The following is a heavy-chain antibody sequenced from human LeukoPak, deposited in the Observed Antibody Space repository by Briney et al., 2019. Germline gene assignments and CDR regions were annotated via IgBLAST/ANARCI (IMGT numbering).Heavy chain of an antibody. CDR2: ISDSGNT. CDR3: ARRTALEQYFDY. CDR1: GFTLSSYA. V-gene: IGHV3-23*01. D-gene: IGHD1/OR15-1a*01. Sequence: GGSLRLSCAASGFTLSSYAMSWVRRAPGKGLEWVSAISDSGNTYHADSVKGRFTISRDNSKNTLYLQMNSMRADDTAVYYCARRTALEQYFDYWGQGTLVTVSS. J-gene: IGHJ4*02.